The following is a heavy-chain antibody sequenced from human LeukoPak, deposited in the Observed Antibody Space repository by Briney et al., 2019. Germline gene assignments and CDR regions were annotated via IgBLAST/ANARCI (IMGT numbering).Heavy chain of an antibody. CDR3: AKKKRELRGFDY. J-gene: IGHJ4*02. CDR2: IGGSGGST. D-gene: IGHD1-7*01. Sequence: PGGSLRLSCAASGFTFSSYAMSWVRQAPGKGLGWVSVIGGSGGSTYYADSVKGRFTISRDNSKNTLYLQMSSLRAEDTAVYYCAKKKRELRGFDYWGQGTLVTVSS. CDR1: GFTFSSYA. V-gene: IGHV3-23*01.